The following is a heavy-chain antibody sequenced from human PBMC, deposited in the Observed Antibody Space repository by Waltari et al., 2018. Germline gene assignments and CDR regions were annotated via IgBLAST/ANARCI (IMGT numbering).Heavy chain of an antibody. CDR1: GYTFTGNY. Sequence: QVQLVQSGAEVKKPGASVKVSCKASGYTFTGNYMHWVRQAPGQGLEWMGRINPNSGGTNYAQKFQGRVTMTRDTSISTAYMELSRLRSDDTAVYYCAREHIVVVPAARIDYWGQGTLVTVSS. CDR2: INPNSGGT. J-gene: IGHJ4*02. CDR3: AREHIVVVPAARIDY. D-gene: IGHD2-2*01. V-gene: IGHV1-2*06.